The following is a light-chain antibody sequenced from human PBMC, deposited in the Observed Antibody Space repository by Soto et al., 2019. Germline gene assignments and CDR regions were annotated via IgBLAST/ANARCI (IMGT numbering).Light chain of an antibody. CDR2: EVS. J-gene: IGLJ2*01. CDR1: SRDVGGYNY. CDR3: SSYASTSTVL. V-gene: IGLV2-14*01. Sequence: QSALTQPASVSGSPGQSITISCTGTSRDVGGYNYVSWYQQHPGKAPKLMIYEVSNRPSGVSNRFSSSKSGNTASLTISGLQGEDETDYYYSSYASTSTVLFGGGTKLTVL.